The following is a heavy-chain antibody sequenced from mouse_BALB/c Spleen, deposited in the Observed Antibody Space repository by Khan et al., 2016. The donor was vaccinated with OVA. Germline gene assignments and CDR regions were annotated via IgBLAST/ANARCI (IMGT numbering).Heavy chain of an antibody. D-gene: IGHD2-3*01. CDR3: ARHDGYAHYYAMDY. J-gene: IGHJ4*01. V-gene: IGHV2-6-1*01. Sequence: QVQLKESGPGLVAPSQSLSITCTISGFSLTSYGVHWVRQPPGKGLEWLVVIWSDGSTTYNSALKSRLSISKDNSKSQVFLKMNSLQTDDTAMYYCARHDGYAHYYAMDYWGQGTSVNVSS. CDR1: GFSLTSYG. CDR2: IWSDGST.